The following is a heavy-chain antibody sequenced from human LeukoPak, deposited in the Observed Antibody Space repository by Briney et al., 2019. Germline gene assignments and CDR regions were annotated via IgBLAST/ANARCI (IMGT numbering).Heavy chain of an antibody. CDR2: FNCEGVNT. D-gene: IGHD5-18*01. CDR3: ARGIQLWLFDY. Sequence: GGSVRLSCAASGFTFKSYWMQWLPQAPGKGLVGVSGFNCEGVNTSYADSVKGRFTISRDNAKTTMYLQMNSLRAEDTAVYYCARGIQLWLFDYWGQGTLVTVSS. J-gene: IGHJ4*02. CDR1: GFTFKSYW. V-gene: IGHV3-74*01.